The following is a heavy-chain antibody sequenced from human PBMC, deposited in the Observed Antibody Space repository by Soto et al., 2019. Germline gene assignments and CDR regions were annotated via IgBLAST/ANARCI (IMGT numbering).Heavy chain of an antibody. CDR2: IYYSGST. D-gene: IGHD1-26*01. V-gene: IGHV4-31*03. Sequence: SETLSLTCTVSGGSISSGGYYWSWIRQHPGKGLEWIGYIYYSGSTYYNPSLKSRVTISVDTSKNQFSLKLSSVTAADTAVYYCASYSGSYLAAFDYWGQGILVTSPQ. CDR1: GGSISSGGYY. J-gene: IGHJ4*02. CDR3: ASYSGSYLAAFDY.